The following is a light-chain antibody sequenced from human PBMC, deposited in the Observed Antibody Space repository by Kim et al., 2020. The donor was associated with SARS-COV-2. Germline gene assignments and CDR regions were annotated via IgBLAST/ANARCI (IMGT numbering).Light chain of an antibody. CDR2: KTS. Sequence: DIQMTRSPSTLSASAGDRVNITCRASQNISDWLAWYQQKSGKAPNLLIYKTSTLESGVPSRFSGSGSGTEFTLTISSLQPEDFATYYCHQYYSFPCTFGQGTKLEI. CDR3: HQYYSFPCT. CDR1: QNISDW. V-gene: IGKV1-5*03. J-gene: IGKJ2*02.